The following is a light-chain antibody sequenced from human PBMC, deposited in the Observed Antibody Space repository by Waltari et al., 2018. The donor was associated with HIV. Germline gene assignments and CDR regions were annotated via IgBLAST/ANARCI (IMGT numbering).Light chain of an antibody. J-gene: IGKJ3*01. CDR2: LGS. CDR3: VEALQALFT. V-gene: IGKV2-28*01. CDR1: QSLLHSNGYNY. Sequence: DIVMTQSPLSLSVTPGEPASISCRSSQSLLHSNGYNYLDWYLQKPGHSPQLLIYLGSNRASGVPDRFSGRGSGTDFTLKISRVQAEDVGVYYCVEALQALFTFGPGTTVDIK.